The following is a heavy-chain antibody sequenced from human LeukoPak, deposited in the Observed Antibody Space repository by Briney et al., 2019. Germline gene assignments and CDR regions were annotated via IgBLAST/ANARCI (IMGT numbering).Heavy chain of an antibody. J-gene: IGHJ4*02. CDR1: GFTFSDYS. CDR2: ISSSSSTI. CDR3: ARTRPYCGGDCYSGHLDY. D-gene: IGHD2-21*02. Sequence: GGSLRLSCAASGFTFSDYSMNWVRQAPGKGLEWVSYISSSSSTIYYADSVKGRFTISRDNAKNSLYLQMNSLRAEDTAVYYCARTRPYCGGDCYSGHLDYWGQGTLVTVSS. V-gene: IGHV3-48*01.